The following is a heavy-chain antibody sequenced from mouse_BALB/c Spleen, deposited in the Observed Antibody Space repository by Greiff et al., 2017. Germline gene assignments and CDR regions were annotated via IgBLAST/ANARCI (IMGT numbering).Heavy chain of an antibody. J-gene: IGHJ2*01. CDR1: GFTFSSFG. D-gene: IGHD2-4*01. CDR3: ARDWISYFDY. CDR2: ISSGSSTI. Sequence: EVKLVESGGGLVQPGGSRKLSCAASGFTFSSFGMHWVRQAPEKGLEWVAYISSGSSTIYYADTVKGRFTISRDNPKNTLFLQMTSLRSEDTAMYYCARDWISYFDYWGQGTTLTVSS. V-gene: IGHV5-17*02.